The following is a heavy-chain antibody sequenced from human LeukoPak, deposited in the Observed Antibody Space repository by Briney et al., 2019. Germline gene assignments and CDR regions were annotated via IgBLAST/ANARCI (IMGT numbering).Heavy chain of an antibody. CDR1: GYTFTSYG. CDR3: ARDPVYYDSSGYYYDGEPWFDP. V-gene: IGHV1-18*01. Sequence: ASVKVSCKASGYTFTSYGISWVRQAPGQGLEWMGRISAYNGNTNYAQKLQGRVTMTTDTSTSTAYMELRSLRSDDTAVYYCARDPVYYDSSGYYYDGEPWFDPWGQGTLVTVSS. J-gene: IGHJ5*02. CDR2: ISAYNGNT. D-gene: IGHD3-22*01.